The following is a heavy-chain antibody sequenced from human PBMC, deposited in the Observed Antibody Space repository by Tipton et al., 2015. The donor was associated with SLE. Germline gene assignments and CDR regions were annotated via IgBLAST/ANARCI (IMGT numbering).Heavy chain of an antibody. CDR2: INHSGST. D-gene: IGHD3-10*01. CDR1: GGPLSICY. Sequence: TLSLTCAVYGGPLSICYYSWIRQPPGKGLEWIGEINHSGSTNYNPSLKSRVTISVDTSKNQLSLKLTSVTAADTSVYYCARGAKERITLVRVRPYYFDYWGQGSLVTVSS. V-gene: IGHV4-34*01. J-gene: IGHJ4*01. CDR3: ARGAKERITLVRVRPYYFDY.